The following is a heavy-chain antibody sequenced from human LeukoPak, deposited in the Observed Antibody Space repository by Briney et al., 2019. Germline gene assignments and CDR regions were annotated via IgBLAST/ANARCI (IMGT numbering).Heavy chain of an antibody. CDR2: IYYSGST. J-gene: IGHJ5*02. V-gene: IGHV4-30-4*08. D-gene: IGHD1-26*01. CDR1: GGSISSGDYY. Sequence: SQTLSLTCTVSGGSISSGDYYWSWIRQPPGKGLEWIGYIYYSGSTYYNPSLKSRVNISVDTSKNQFSLKLSSVTAADTAVYYCAISGSYGGWFDPWGQGTLVTVSS. CDR3: AISGSYGGWFDP.